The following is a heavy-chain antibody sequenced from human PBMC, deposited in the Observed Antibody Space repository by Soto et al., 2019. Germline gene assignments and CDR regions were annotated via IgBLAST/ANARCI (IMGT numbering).Heavy chain of an antibody. Sequence: PSETLSLTCTGSGGSISSYYWSWIRQPPGKGLEWIGYIYYSGSTNYNPSLKSRVTISVDTSKNQFSLKLSSVTAADTAVYYCAGDNEFHDILTSYSPSNWFDPWRQATLLTVSS. J-gene: IGHJ5*02. V-gene: IGHV4-59*01. D-gene: IGHD3-9*01. CDR1: GGSISSYY. CDR3: AGDNEFHDILTSYSPSNWFDP. CDR2: IYYSGST.